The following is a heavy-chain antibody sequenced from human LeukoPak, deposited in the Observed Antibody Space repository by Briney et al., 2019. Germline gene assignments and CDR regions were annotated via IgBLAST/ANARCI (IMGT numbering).Heavy chain of an antibody. CDR1: GFTFSSYA. D-gene: IGHD2/OR15-2a*01. Sequence: GGSLRLSCAASGFTFSSYAMHWVRQAPGKGLEWVALIWYDGSNKYYTDSVKGRLTISRDNSKDTLFLQMNSLRAEDTAVYYCAREGPRGNSQFDYWGQGTLVTVSS. CDR3: AREGPRGNSQFDY. V-gene: IGHV3-33*08. J-gene: IGHJ4*02. CDR2: IWYDGSNK.